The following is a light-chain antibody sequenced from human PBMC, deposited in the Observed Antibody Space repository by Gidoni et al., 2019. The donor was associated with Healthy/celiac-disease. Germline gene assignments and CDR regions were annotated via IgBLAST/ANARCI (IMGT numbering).Light chain of an antibody. V-gene: IGKV4-1*01. CDR3: QQYYSTPRDT. CDR1: QSVLYSSNNKNY. Sequence: DIVMTQSPDSLAVSLGERATINCKSSQSVLYSSNNKNYLAWYQQKPGQPPKLLIYWASTRESGVPDRFSGSGSGTDFTLTISSLQVEDVAVYYCQQYYSTPRDTFXQXTKLEIK. CDR2: WAS. J-gene: IGKJ2*01.